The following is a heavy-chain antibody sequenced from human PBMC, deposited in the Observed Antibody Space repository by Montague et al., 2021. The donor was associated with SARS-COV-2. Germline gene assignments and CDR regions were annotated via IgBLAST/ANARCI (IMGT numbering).Heavy chain of an antibody. CDR2: IYHSGST. CDR1: GGSISSSSYY. V-gene: IGHV4-39*01. J-gene: IGHJ5*02. CDR3: ARHRIYCSGGSCYSGWFDP. D-gene: IGHD2-15*01. Sequence: SETLSLTCTVSGGSISSSSYYWGWIRQPPGKGLEWVGSIYHSGSTYYNPSLKSRVTISVDTSKNQFSLKLSSATAADTAVYYCARHRIYCSGGSCYSGWFDPWGQGTLVTVSS.